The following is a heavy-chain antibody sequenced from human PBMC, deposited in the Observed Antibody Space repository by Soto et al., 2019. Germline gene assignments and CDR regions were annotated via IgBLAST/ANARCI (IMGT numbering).Heavy chain of an antibody. CDR2: MSGDGKTI. J-gene: IGHJ5*02. CDR1: GFTCSNYF. D-gene: IGHD1-1*01. Sequence: PGGSLRLSCAASGFTCSNYFMHWVRQVPGEGLVWVSRMSGDGKTISYADSVKGRFTISRDNAKNTLYLQMNSLRVEDTAVYYCARTYVPGIAGFDPWGQGTLVTVSS. CDR3: ARTYVPGIAGFDP. V-gene: IGHV3-74*01.